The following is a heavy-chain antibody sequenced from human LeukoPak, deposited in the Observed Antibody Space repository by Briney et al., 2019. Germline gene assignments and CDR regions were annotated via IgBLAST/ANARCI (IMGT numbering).Heavy chain of an antibody. Sequence: GGSLRLSCAASGFTFSSYAMHWVRQAPGKGLEWVAVISYDGSNKYYADSVKGRFTISRENAKNSLYLQINSLRAGDTAVYYCARGERFGEHITYWGQGTLVTVSS. CDR3: ARGERFGEHITY. J-gene: IGHJ4*02. CDR2: ISYDGSNK. CDR1: GFTFSSYA. D-gene: IGHD3-10*01. V-gene: IGHV3-30*14.